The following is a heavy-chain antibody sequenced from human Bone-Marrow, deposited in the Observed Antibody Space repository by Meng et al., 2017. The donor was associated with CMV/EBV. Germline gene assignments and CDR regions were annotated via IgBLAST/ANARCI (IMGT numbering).Heavy chain of an antibody. Sequence: SETLSLTCTVSGGSISSSSYYWDWIRQPPGKGLEWIGSIYYSGSTYYNPSLKSRVTISVDTSKNQFSLKLSSVTAADTAVYYCARVPGWHYYGSGSCGRGPDFWGQGTLVTVSS. D-gene: IGHD3-10*01. CDR1: GGSISSSSYY. CDR3: ARVPGWHYYGSGSCGRGPDF. V-gene: IGHV4-39*07. J-gene: IGHJ4*02. CDR2: IYYSGST.